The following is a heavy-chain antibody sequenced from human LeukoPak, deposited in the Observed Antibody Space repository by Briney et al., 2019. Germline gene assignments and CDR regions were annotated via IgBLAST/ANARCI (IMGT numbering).Heavy chain of an antibody. D-gene: IGHD5-12*01. CDR2: ISSSSSTI. CDR1: GFTFSSYS. Sequence: PGGSLRPSFAASGFTFSSYSMNWVRQAPGKGLEWVSYISSSSSTIYYADSVKGRFTISRDNSKNTLYLQMNSLRAEDTAVYYCARGPSGYHNTGGQGTLVTVSS. V-gene: IGHV3-48*01. J-gene: IGHJ4*02. CDR3: ARGPSGYHNT.